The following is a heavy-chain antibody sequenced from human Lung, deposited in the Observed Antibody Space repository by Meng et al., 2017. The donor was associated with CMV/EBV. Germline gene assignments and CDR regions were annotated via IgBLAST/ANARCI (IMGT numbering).Heavy chain of an antibody. D-gene: IGHD1-14*01. Sequence: ASVKVSXKASGYSFTGYFVNWVRQAPGQGLEWMGWINPDSGTTDYAPNFRGRVTMTRDTSINTAYMELSRLRSDDTAVYYCARSRPGSHYYYGMDVWRQGXTVTVSS. CDR1: GYSFTGYF. CDR2: INPDSGTT. V-gene: IGHV1-2*02. CDR3: ARSRPGSHYYYGMDV. J-gene: IGHJ6*02.